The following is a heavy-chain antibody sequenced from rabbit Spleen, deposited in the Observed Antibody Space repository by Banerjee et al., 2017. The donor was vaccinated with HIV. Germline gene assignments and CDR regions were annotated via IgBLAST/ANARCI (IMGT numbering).Heavy chain of an antibody. D-gene: IGHD1-1*01. J-gene: IGHJ4*01. CDR1: GFSFSNNA. CDR3: ARDWVAVIGWNFNL. V-gene: IGHV1S47*01. Sequence: QEQLVESGGGLVQPEGSLKLSCTASGFSFSNNAVMCWVRQAPGKGLEWIAYIFPGFAIRNYANSEKGRFTISSDSAQSSVFLQMTSLTASDTATYFCARDWVAVIGWNFNLWGPGTLVTVS. CDR2: IFPGFAIR.